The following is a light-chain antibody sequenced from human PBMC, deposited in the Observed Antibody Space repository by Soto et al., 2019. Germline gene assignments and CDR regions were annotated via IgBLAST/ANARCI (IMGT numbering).Light chain of an antibody. Sequence: DIQMTQSPSTLSASVGDRVTVTCRASQTIGSWLAWYQQKPGRAPKLMIFDASSLESGVTSRFSGNGSGTEFTLTISGLQPDDFASYYCQQYNSYSGMFGQGTKV. CDR3: QQYNSYSGM. J-gene: IGKJ1*01. V-gene: IGKV1-5*01. CDR2: DAS. CDR1: QTIGSW.